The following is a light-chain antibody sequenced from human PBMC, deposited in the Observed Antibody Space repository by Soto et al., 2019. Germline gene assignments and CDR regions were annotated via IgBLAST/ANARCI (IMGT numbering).Light chain of an antibody. CDR3: HQYNSWPRGT. V-gene: IGKV3-15*01. CDR1: QNVNTK. CDR2: ATS. J-gene: IGKJ3*01. Sequence: EVVMTQSPATLSVYPGESVTLSCRASQNVNTKLAWYQQKPGQAPRLLISATSTRATGIPARFSGSGSGTEFTLTISGLQSEDSAVYYCHQYNSWPRGTFGPGTKVEIK.